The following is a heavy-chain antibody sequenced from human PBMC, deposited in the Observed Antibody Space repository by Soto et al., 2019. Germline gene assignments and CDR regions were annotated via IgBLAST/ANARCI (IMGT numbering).Heavy chain of an antibody. J-gene: IGHJ4*02. CDR2: IYPGDSDT. CDR1: GYNFATYW. D-gene: IGHD2-2*01. V-gene: IGHV5-51*01. Sequence: PGESLKISCKGSGYNFATYWIGWVRQIPGKGPEWMGIIYPGDSDTRYTPSFQGQVTISADKSEGASYVHWDSLKASDTAMYYCARRREYCSASSCYLDDTNWVYYCDSWGQGTLVTVSS. CDR3: ARRREYCSASSCYLDDTNWVYYCDS.